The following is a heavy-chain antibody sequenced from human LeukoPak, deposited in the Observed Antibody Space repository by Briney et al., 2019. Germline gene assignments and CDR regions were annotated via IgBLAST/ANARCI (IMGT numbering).Heavy chain of an antibody. J-gene: IGHJ4*02. Sequence: ASVKVSCKASGYTFTGYYMHWVRQAPGQGLEWMGWINPNSGGTNYAQKFQGRVTMTRDTSTSTVYMELSSLRSEDTAVYYCAGDLWSGYFIGCWGQGTLVTVSS. CDR1: GYTFTGYY. CDR2: INPNSGGT. V-gene: IGHV1-2*02. CDR3: AGDLWSGYFIGC. D-gene: IGHD2-21*01.